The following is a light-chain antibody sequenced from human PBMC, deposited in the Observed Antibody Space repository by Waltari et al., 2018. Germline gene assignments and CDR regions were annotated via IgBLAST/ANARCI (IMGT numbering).Light chain of an antibody. Sequence: QLMLTQSPSASASLGASVKLPCTLRSGHNNHPIAWHHQQPAKGPRYLMTVNSDGRHIQGDGIPDRFSGSGSGAERYLTIPSLHSEDETDYYCQTGGFGIWVFGGGTKLTVL. CDR1: SGHNNHP. CDR3: QTGGFGIWV. J-gene: IGLJ3*02. CDR2: VNSDGRH. V-gene: IGLV4-69*01.